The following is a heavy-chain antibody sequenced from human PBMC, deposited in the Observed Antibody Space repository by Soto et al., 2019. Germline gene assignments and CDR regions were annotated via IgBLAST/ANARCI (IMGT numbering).Heavy chain of an antibody. D-gene: IGHD2-2*01. J-gene: IGHJ6*02. CDR1: GGTFSSYA. CDR3: TRSQGSSTSLEIYYYYYYGMDV. V-gene: IGHV1-69*01. CDR2: IIPISDTT. Sequence: QVQLVQSGAEVKKPGSSVKVSCKASGGTFSSYAISWVRQAPGQGLEWMGGIIPISDTTNYAQKFQGRVTITEDEYTRTAYMELSSQRSEDTAVYYCTRSQGSSTSLEIYYYYYYGMDVWGQGTTVTVSS.